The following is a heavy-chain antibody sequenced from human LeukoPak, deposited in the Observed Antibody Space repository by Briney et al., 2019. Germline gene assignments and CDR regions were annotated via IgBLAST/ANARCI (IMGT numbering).Heavy chain of an antibody. V-gene: IGHV3-21*01. CDR2: ISSSSSYI. CDR1: GFTFSSYS. D-gene: IGHD2-2*01. J-gene: IGHJ6*02. CDR3: ARDVVVVPAALPEGDYYYYYGMDV. Sequence: GGSLRLSCAASGFTFSSYSMNWVRQAPGKGLEWVSSISSSSSYIYYADSVKGRFTISRDNAKNSLYLQMNSLGAEDTAVYYCARDVVVVPAALPEGDYYYYYGMDVWGQGTTVTVSS.